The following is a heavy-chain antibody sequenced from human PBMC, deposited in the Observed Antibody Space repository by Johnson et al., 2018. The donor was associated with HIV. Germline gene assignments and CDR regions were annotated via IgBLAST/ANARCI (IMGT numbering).Heavy chain of an antibody. CDR3: AKDQWSSSLTNDAFDI. Sequence: QVQLVESGGGLVQPGGSLRLSCAASGFTFSDYYMSWIHQAPGKGLEWVSYISSSGSTIYYADSVKGRFSISRDNSKNTLYLQMNSLRAEDTAVYYCAKDQWSSSLTNDAFDIWGLGTMVTVSS. CDR2: ISSSGSTI. CDR1: GFTFSDYY. D-gene: IGHD6-13*01. J-gene: IGHJ3*02. V-gene: IGHV3-11*04.